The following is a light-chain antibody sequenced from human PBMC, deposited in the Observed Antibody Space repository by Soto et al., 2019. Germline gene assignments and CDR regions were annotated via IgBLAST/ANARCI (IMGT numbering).Light chain of an antibody. J-gene: IGKJ1*01. CDR3: QQYNPYSRT. CDR2: KAS. CDR1: QSISNW. Sequence: DIQMTQSPSTLSASVGDRVTITCRASQSISNWLAWHQQKPGKAPKLLIYKASSLQSGVPSRFSGSGSGTDFTLTISSLQPDDFAMYYCQQYNPYSRTFGQGTKVDIK. V-gene: IGKV1-5*03.